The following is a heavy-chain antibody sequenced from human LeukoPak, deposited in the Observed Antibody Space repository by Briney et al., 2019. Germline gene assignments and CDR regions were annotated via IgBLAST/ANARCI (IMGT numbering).Heavy chain of an antibody. CDR1: ELTFSTIW. CDR3: ARVRCSSNSCFPDY. V-gene: IGHV3-7*01. Sequence: GGPLRLSCPASELTFSTIWMSWFRQAPGKGLKWLANIKQDGSEKYYVDSVKGRFTISRDNAKNSLFLQMNSLRAEDTAVYYCARVRCSSNSCFPDYWGQGTLVTVSS. J-gene: IGHJ4*02. CDR2: IKQDGSEK. D-gene: IGHD2-2*01.